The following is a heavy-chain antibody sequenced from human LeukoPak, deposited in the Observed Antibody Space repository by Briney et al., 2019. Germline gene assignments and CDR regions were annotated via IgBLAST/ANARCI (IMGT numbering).Heavy chain of an antibody. CDR3: VRGGWETVLDF. Sequence: GGSLRLSCAASGFTFSSYAMSWVRQAPGKGLEWVSAISGSGGSTYYADSVKGRFTISRDNSMNTLYLQMNSLKAEDTAVYYCVRGGWETVLDFWGQGTLVPVSA. V-gene: IGHV3-23*01. D-gene: IGHD1-26*01. J-gene: IGHJ4*02. CDR1: GFTFSSYA. CDR2: ISGSGGST.